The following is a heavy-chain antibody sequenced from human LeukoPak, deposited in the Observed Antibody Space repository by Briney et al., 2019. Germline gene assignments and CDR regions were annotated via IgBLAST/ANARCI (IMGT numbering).Heavy chain of an antibody. Sequence: GGSLRLSCAASGFTFSNYWMAWVRQAPGGGLGWVASIKPDGSVIYYGDSVKGRFTLSRDNTKNSLYLQMNSLRAEDTAVYYCARTGWDPWLWGQGTLVTVSS. CDR2: IKPDGSVI. D-gene: IGHD1-26*01. J-gene: IGHJ4*02. CDR1: GFTFSNYW. CDR3: ARTGWDPWL. V-gene: IGHV3-7*04.